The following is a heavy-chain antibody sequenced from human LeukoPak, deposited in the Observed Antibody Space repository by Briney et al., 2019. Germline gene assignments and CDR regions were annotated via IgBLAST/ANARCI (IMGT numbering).Heavy chain of an antibody. D-gene: IGHD5-18*01. CDR3: ARQSVDTAMGTAV. Sequence: WVRQPPGKGLEWIGSIYYSGSTYYNPSLKSRVTISVDTSKNQFSLKLSSVTAADTAVYYCARQSVDTAMGTAVWGQGTTVTVSS. J-gene: IGHJ6*02. V-gene: IGHV4-39*01. CDR2: IYYSGST.